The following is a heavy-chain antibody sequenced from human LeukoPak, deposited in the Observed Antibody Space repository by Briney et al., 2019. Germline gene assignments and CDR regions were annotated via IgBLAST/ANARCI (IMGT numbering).Heavy chain of an antibody. Sequence: GGSLRLSCAVSGFTFSSCGMHWVRHAPGKGLEWVAVIWYDGSNKYYADSVRGRFTISRDNSKNTLYLQMDSLRAEDTAVYYCARAQASYYYYGMDVWGQGTTVTVSS. CDR3: ARAQASYYYYGMDV. V-gene: IGHV3-33*01. J-gene: IGHJ6*02. CDR2: IWYDGSNK. CDR1: GFTFSSCG.